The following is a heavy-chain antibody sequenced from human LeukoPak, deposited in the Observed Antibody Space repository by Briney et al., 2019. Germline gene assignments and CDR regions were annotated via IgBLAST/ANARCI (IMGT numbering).Heavy chain of an antibody. D-gene: IGHD3-3*01. Sequence: GGSLRLSCAASGFTFSSSAMSWVRQAPGKGLEWVSAINGGGGSTYYADSVKGRFTISRDNSKNTLYLQMNSLKTEDTAVYYCTSQYYDFWSGDRIDYWGQGTLVTVSS. CDR1: GFTFSSSA. J-gene: IGHJ4*02. CDR2: INGGGGST. V-gene: IGHV3-23*01. CDR3: TSQYYDFWSGDRIDY.